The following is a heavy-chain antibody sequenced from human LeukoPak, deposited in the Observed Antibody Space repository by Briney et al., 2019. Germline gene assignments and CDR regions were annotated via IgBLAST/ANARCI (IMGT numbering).Heavy chain of an antibody. D-gene: IGHD2-2*01. Sequence: SETLSLTCTVSGGSVSSGSYYWSWIRQPPGKGLEWIGDIYYSGSTNYNPSLKSRVTISVDTSKNQFSLKLSSVTAADTAVYYCARAIVVPAAPNQAAFDIWGQGTMVTVSS. V-gene: IGHV4-61*01. CDR1: GGSVSSGSYY. J-gene: IGHJ3*02. CDR2: IYYSGST. CDR3: ARAIVVPAAPNQAAFDI.